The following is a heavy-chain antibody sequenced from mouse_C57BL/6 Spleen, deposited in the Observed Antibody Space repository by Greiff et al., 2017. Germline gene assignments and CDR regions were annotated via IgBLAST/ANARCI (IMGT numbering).Heavy chain of an antibody. CDR3: ATRGRGDY. J-gene: IGHJ2*01. CDR1: GFTFSDYG. CDR2: ISSGSSTI. V-gene: IGHV5-17*01. D-gene: IGHD3-3*01. Sequence: EVKLVESGGGLVKPGGSLKLSCAASGFTFSDYGMHWVRQAPEKGLEWVAYISSGSSTIYYADTVKGRFTISRDNAKNTLCLQMTSLRSEDPAMYYCATRGRGDYWGQGTTLTVSS.